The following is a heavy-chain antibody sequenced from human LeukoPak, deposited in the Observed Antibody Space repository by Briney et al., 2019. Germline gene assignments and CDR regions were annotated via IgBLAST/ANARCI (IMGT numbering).Heavy chain of an antibody. D-gene: IGHD6-6*01. Sequence: GASVKVSCKASGYTFTSYDINWVRQATGQGLEWMGWMNPNSGNTGYAQKFQGRVTMTRNTSISTAYMELSSLRSEDTAVYYCARARRIAAPKGYYYYYMDVWGKGTTATVSS. V-gene: IGHV1-8*01. J-gene: IGHJ6*03. CDR3: ARARRIAAPKGYYYYYMDV. CDR1: GYTFTSYD. CDR2: MNPNSGNT.